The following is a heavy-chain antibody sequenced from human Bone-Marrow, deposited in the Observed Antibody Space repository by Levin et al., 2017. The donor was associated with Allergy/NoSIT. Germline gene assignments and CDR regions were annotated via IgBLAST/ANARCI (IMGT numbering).Heavy chain of an antibody. CDR3: ARAHRLAATGTTWFDP. Sequence: PGGSLRLSCAASGFTFNDHAMHWVRQAPGKGLEWVSGISWNSASVDYADSVKGRFTISRDNAKESLYLQMDNLRPEDTALYFCARAHRLAATGTTWFDPWGLGTLVTVSS. D-gene: IGHD6-13*01. J-gene: IGHJ5*02. CDR1: GFTFNDHA. CDR2: ISWNSASV. V-gene: IGHV3-9*01.